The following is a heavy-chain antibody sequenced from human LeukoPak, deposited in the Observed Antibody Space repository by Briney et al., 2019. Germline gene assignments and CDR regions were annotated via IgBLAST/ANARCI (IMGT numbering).Heavy chain of an antibody. V-gene: IGHV4-59*08. CDR3: ASSYFYDGNRYFDY. D-gene: IGHD3-22*01. CDR1: GDSITSYY. CDR2: ISYTGST. J-gene: IGHJ4*02. Sequence: PSETLSLTCNVSGDSITSYYWNWIRQPPGKGLEWIGYISYTGSTNSNPSLKSRLTISLDTSKKHFSLKLSSVTAADTAIYYCASSYFYDGNRYFDYWGQGALVTVSS.